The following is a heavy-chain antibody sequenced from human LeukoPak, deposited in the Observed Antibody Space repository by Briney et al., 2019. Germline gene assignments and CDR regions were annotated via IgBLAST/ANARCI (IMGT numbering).Heavy chain of an antibody. D-gene: IGHD1-7*01. CDR1: GFTLSTYA. Sequence: PGGSLRLSCAASGFTLSTYAMHWVRQAPGKGLEWVAIISYDGINQYYADSVKGRFTISRDNSQSTLYLQMNSLRREDTALYYCAKNRVVFNWNYAYYFDNWGQGTLVTVSS. CDR2: ISYDGINQ. J-gene: IGHJ4*02. V-gene: IGHV3-30*18. CDR3: AKNRVVFNWNYAYYFDN.